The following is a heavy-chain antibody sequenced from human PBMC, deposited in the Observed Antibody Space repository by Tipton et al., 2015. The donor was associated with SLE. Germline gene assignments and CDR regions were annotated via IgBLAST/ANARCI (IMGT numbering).Heavy chain of an antibody. CDR3: AKTTVYSNDWPYFDH. V-gene: IGHV3-11*01. CDR2: ISSSGSSV. CDR1: GFTFSDYF. J-gene: IGHJ4*02. Sequence: SLRLSCAASGFTFSDYFMTWIRQAPGKGLEWFSYISSSGSSVSYADSVKGRFTISRDNAKNSLLLQMNSLRAEDTAVYYCAKTTVYSNDWPYFDHWGQGTLVTVSS. D-gene: IGHD6-19*01.